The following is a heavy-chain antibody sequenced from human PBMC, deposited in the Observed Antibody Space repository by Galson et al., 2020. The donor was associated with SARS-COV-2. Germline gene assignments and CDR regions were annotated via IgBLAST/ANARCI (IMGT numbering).Heavy chain of an antibody. J-gene: IGHJ6*02. V-gene: IGHV3-23*01. CDR2: ISRSGTSA. Sequence: GESLKISCAASGFIFSNYALSWVRQAPGKGLEWVSAISRSGTSAYYADSVKGRFTISRDSSKNTLYLQMNRLRAEDTALYYCAKVIVAAGQRVYYYGLDVWGQGTTVTVSS. D-gene: IGHD6-13*01. CDR1: GFIFSNYA. CDR3: AKVIVAAGQRVYYYGLDV.